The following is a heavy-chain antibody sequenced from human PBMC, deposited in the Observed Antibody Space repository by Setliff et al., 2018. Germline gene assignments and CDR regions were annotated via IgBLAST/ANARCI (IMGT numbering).Heavy chain of an antibody. CDR3: ARLGGSSTSGGFYYFYYYMDV. J-gene: IGHJ6*03. D-gene: IGHD2-2*01. Sequence: SETLSLTCAVSGYSISSGYYWGWIRQPPGKGLEWIGSIYHSGSTYYNPSLKSRVTISVDTSKNQFSLKLSSVTAADTAVYYCARLGGSSTSGGFYYFYYYMDVWGKGTTVTV. CDR1: GYSISSGYY. V-gene: IGHV4-38-2*01. CDR2: IYHSGST.